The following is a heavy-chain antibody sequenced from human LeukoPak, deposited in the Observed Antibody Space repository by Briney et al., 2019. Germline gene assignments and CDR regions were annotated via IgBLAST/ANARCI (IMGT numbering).Heavy chain of an antibody. CDR1: GFTFKNAW. CDR3: TTDSFHMITFGGVIVVDY. Sequence: GGSLRLSCEASGFTFKNAWMIWVRQAPGKGLEWVGRIKSKTDGGTTDYAAPVKGRFTISRDDSKNTLYLQMNSLKTEDTAVYYCTTDSFHMITFGGVIVVDYWGQGTLVTVSS. CDR2: IKSKTDGGTT. J-gene: IGHJ4*02. D-gene: IGHD3-16*02. V-gene: IGHV3-15*01.